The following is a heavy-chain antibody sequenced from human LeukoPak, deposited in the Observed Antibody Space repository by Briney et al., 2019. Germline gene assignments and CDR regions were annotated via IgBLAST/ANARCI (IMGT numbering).Heavy chain of an antibody. CDR2: ISGSGGST. D-gene: IGHD2-2*02. J-gene: IGHJ4*02. V-gene: IGHV3-23*01. CDR3: AKGPYPGYCTSTSCYTGYYFDY. Sequence: GGSLRLSCAASGFTFSGYAMTWVRQAPGKGLEWVSAISGSGGSTYYADSVKGRFTISRDNSKNTLYLQMNSLRAEDTAVYYCAKGPYPGYCTSTSCYTGYYFDYWGQGTLVTVSS. CDR1: GFTFSGYA.